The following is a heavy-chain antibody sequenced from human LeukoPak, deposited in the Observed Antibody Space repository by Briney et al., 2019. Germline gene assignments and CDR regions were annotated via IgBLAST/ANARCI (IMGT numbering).Heavy chain of an antibody. J-gene: IGHJ4*02. CDR1: GFNFHDYG. CDR2: INWNGGST. D-gene: IGHD6-13*01. V-gene: IGHV3-20*04. Sequence: GGSLRLSCAASGFNFHDYGMSWVRQAPGKGLEWVSSINWNGGSTGYADSVKGRFTISRDNAKNSLYLQMNSLRAEDTAVYYCAKDFAQQLVGGYFDYWGQGTLVTVSS. CDR3: AKDFAQQLVGGYFDY.